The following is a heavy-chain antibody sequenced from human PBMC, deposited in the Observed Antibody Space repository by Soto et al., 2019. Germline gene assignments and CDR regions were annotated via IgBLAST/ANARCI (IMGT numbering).Heavy chain of an antibody. CDR3: ARSSLEGAYYYYGMDV. CDR2: ISYDGSNK. J-gene: IGHJ6*02. CDR1: GFTFSSYA. Sequence: GGSLRLSCAASGFTFSSYAMHWVRQAPGKGLEWVAVISYDGSNKYYADSVKGRFTISRDNSKNTLYLQMNSLRAEDTAVYYCARSSLEGAYYYYGMDVWGQGTTVTVSS. V-gene: IGHV3-30-3*01.